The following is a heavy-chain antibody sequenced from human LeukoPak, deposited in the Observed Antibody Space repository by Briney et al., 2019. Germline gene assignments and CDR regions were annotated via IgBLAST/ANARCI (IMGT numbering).Heavy chain of an antibody. Sequence: RGSLRLSCAASGFTFSSYAMHWVRQAPGKGLEWVSAISGSGGSTYYADSVKGRFTISRDNSKHTLYLQMNSLRAEDTSVYYCANAVLLWFGEPIQGFDYWGQGTLVTVSS. CDR3: ANAVLLWFGEPIQGFDY. V-gene: IGHV3-23*01. CDR1: GFTFSSYA. D-gene: IGHD3-10*01. CDR2: ISGSGGST. J-gene: IGHJ4*02.